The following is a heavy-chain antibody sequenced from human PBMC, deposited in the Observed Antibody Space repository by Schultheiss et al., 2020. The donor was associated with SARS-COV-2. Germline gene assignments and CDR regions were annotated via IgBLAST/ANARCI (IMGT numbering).Heavy chain of an antibody. J-gene: IGHJ6*02. CDR3: ARHHFSGYCTGGSCEYYYYYYGMDV. CDR2: IFYSGST. Sequence: SETLSLTCTVSGGPINNHYWSWIRQPPGKGLEWIGYIFYSGSTYYNPSLQSRVSISVDTSKNQFSLNLSSVTAADTAVYYCARHHFSGYCTGGSCEYYYYYYGMDVWGQGTTVTVS. V-gene: IGHV4-59*08. D-gene: IGHD2-15*01. CDR1: GGPINNHY.